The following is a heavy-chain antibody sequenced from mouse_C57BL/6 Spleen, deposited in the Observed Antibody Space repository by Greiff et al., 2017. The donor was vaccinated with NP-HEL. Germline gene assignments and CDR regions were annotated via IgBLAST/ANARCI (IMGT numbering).Heavy chain of an antibody. J-gene: IGHJ2*01. CDR3: ARATITTVVAYYFDY. CDR2: IYPGDGDT. CDR1: GYAFSSSW. V-gene: IGHV1-82*01. D-gene: IGHD1-1*01. Sequence: VKLMESGPELVKPGASVKISCKASGYAFSSSWMNWVKQRPGKGLEWIGRIYPGDGDTNYNGKFKGKATLTADKSSSTAYMQLSSLTSEDSAVYFCARATITTVVAYYFDYWGQGTTLTVSS.